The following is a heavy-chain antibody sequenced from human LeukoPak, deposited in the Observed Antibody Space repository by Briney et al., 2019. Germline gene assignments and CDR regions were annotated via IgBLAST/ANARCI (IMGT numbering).Heavy chain of an antibody. D-gene: IGHD4-23*01. V-gene: IGHV3-23*01. CDR2: ISGSGGST. CDR3: AKEQEGDYGGTSLFDY. J-gene: IGHJ4*02. CDR1: GFTFSSYA. Sequence: GGSLRLSCAASGFTFSSYAMSWVRQAPGKGLEWVSAISGSGGSTYYADSVKGRFTISRDNSKNTLYLQIDSLRAEDTAVYYCAKEQEGDYGGTSLFDYWGQGTLVTVSS.